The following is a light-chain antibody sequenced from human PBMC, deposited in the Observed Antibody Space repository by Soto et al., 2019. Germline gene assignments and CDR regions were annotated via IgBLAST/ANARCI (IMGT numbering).Light chain of an antibody. CDR3: QQRRT. CDR2: HAS. J-gene: IGKJ1*01. CDR1: QSVTNS. Sequence: EIVLTQSPATLSLSPGERATLSCRASQSVTNSLAWYQQQPGQAPRLLIYHASNRATGVPARFSGGGSGTDFTLTISSLEPADFAVYYCQQRRTFGQGTKVDIK. V-gene: IGKV3-11*01.